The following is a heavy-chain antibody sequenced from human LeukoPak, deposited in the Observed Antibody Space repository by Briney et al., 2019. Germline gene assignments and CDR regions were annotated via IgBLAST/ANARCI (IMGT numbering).Heavy chain of an antibody. J-gene: IGHJ4*02. CDR2: INPNSGGT. CDR1: GYTFTGYY. Sequence: ASVKVSCKASGYTFTGYYMHWVRQAPGQGLEWMGWINPNSGGTNYAQKFQGRVTMTRDTSISTAYMELSRLRSDDTAVYYCASHLGDSSGYYRNYWGRGTLVTVSS. D-gene: IGHD3-22*01. CDR3: ASHLGDSSGYYRNY. V-gene: IGHV1-2*02.